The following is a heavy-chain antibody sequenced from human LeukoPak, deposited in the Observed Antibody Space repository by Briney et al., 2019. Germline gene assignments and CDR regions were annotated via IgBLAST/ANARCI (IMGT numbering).Heavy chain of an antibody. CDR3: AMSYIVAQPVFDY. CDR1: GFTFSSYA. CDR2: ISGSGGST. J-gene: IGHJ4*02. D-gene: IGHD5-12*01. V-gene: IGHV3-23*01. Sequence: GGSLRLSCAASGFTFSSYAMSWVRQAPGKGLEGVSAISGSGGSTYYADSVKGGFTISRDNSKNTLYMQMNSLRAEDTAVYYCAMSYIVAQPVFDYWGQGTLVTVSS.